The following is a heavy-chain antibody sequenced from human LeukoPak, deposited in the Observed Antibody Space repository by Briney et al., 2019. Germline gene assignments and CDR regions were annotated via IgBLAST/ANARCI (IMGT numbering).Heavy chain of an antibody. CDR1: GFTFSDYY. J-gene: IGHJ4*02. CDR3: AREGSYSYGLNFDY. V-gene: IGHV3-11*01. D-gene: IGHD5-18*01. Sequence: GALRLSCAASGFTFSDYYMSWIRQAPGKGLEWVSYISSSGSTIYYADSVKGRFTISRDNSKNTLYLQMNSLRAEDTAVYYCAREGSYSYGLNFDYWGQGTLVTVSS. CDR2: ISSSGSTI.